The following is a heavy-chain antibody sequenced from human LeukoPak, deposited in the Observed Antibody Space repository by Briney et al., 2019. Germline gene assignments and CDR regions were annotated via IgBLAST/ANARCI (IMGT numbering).Heavy chain of an antibody. V-gene: IGHV1-18*04. J-gene: IGHJ6*04. Sequence: VASLKVSCKASGYTFTSYGISWVRQAPGQGLEWMGWISAYNGNTNYAQKLQGRVTMTTDTSTSTAYMELRSLRSDDTAVYYCARGYCSGGSCYPSSLGMDVWGKGTTVTVSS. CDR3: ARGYCSGGSCYPSSLGMDV. D-gene: IGHD2-15*01. CDR1: GYTFTSYG. CDR2: ISAYNGNT.